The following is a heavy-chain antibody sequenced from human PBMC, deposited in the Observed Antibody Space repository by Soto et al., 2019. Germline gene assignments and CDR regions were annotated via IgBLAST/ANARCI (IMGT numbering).Heavy chain of an antibody. J-gene: IGHJ5*02. CDR1: GCTFSTYT. D-gene: IGHD3-22*01. CDR2: IINIFGTE. V-gene: IGHV1-69*13. Sequence: SVTVSCKSSGCTFSTYTHDWVRQAPGQGLEWVGGIINIFGTENYPQKLKGRVTITADESTSTVYMELSSLRVEETAGYYCARSQDSSDYWNSGFDPWGQGTLVPVSS. CDR3: ARSQDSSDYWNSGFDP.